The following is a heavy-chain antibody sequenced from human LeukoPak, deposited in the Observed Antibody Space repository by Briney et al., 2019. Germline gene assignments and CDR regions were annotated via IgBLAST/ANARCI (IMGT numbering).Heavy chain of an antibody. CDR3: ARDQGSGYDYYYYYMDV. Sequence: GGSLRLSCAASGFTFSSYGMHWVRQAPGKGLEWVAVISYDGSNKYYADSVKGRFTISRDNSKNTLYLQMNSLRAEDTAVYYCARDQGSGYDYYYYYMDVWGKGTTVTVSS. D-gene: IGHD5-12*01. J-gene: IGHJ6*03. CDR1: GFTFSSYG. CDR2: ISYDGSNK. V-gene: IGHV3-30*03.